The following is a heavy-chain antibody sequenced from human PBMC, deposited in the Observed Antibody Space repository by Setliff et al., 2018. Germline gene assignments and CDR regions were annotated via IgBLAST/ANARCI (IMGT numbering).Heavy chain of an antibody. CDR3: AREQWLDPPGYYYMDV. CDR2: IYIGGGA. J-gene: IGHJ6*03. Sequence: SETLSLTCTVSGGSISSYYWSWIRQPAGKGLEWIGHIYIGGGANYNPSLKSRVTMSIDTSKNQFSLKLNSVTAADMAVYYCAREQWLDPPGYYYMDVLAKGTTVTVSS. V-gene: IGHV4-4*07. CDR1: GGSISSYY. D-gene: IGHD6-19*01.